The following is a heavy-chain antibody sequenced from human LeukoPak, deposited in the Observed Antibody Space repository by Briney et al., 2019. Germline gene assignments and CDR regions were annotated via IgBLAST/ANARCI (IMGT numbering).Heavy chain of an antibody. J-gene: IGHJ4*02. CDR1: GFTFSSYA. V-gene: IGHV3-23*01. CDR2: ISGSGGST. Sequence: GGSPRLSCAASGFTFSSYAMSWVRQAPGKGLEWVSAISGSGGSTYYADSVKGRFTISRDNSKNTLYLQMNSLRAEDTAVYYCAKGTYRDGYNYGHFDYWGQGTLVTVSS. CDR3: AKGTYRDGYNYGHFDY. D-gene: IGHD5-24*01.